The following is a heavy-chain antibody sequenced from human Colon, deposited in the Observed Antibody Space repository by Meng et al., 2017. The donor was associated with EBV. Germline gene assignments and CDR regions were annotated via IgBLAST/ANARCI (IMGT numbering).Heavy chain of an antibody. CDR3: ARGNAYNAPSFDY. CDR2: IYHGGNT. Sequence: QVQLQEPGPGLVAPSGPLSLPCAVSGASISSNNWGSWVRQPPGKGLEWIGEIYHGGNTNYNPSLKSRVTISVDRSNDQFSLSLSSVTAADTAVYYCARGNAYNAPSFDYWGQGTLVTVSS. V-gene: IGHV4-4*02. J-gene: IGHJ4*02. CDR1: GASISSNNW. D-gene: IGHD5-24*01.